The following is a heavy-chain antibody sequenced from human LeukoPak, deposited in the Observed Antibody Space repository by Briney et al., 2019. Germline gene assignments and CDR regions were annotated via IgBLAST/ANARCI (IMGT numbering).Heavy chain of an antibody. CDR3: ARDGPTAAPFDY. J-gene: IGHJ4*02. D-gene: IGHD2-2*01. CDR1: RYTFTSYD. Sequence: ASVKVSCKTSRYTFTSYDMHWVRQAPEQGLEWMGIINPSGGSTSYAQRFQGRVAMTRDTSTTTVYMEVNSLTSEDTAVYFCARDGPTAAPFDYWGQGTLVTVSS. CDR2: INPSGGST. V-gene: IGHV1-46*01.